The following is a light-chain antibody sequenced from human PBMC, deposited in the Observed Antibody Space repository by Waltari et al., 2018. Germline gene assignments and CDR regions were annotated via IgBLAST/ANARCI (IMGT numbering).Light chain of an antibody. CDR3: QQRGKWVT. CDR1: QTVSNY. Sequence: EIVLTQSPATLSLSPGERATLSCKASQTVSNYLAWYQQKPGQAPRLLIYDASNRATGIPARFSGSGSGTDFTLTISSEAPEDFAVYYCQQRGKWVTFGGGTKVEIK. V-gene: IGKV3-11*01. J-gene: IGKJ4*01. CDR2: DAS.